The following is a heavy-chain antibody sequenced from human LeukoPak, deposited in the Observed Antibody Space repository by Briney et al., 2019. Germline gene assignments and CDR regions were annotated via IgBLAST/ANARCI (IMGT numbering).Heavy chain of an antibody. CDR1: GGTFSSYA. J-gene: IGHJ4*02. D-gene: IGHD3-22*01. V-gene: IGHV1-69*04. Sequence: SVKVSCKASGGTFSSYAISWVRQAPGQGLEWMGRIIPILGIANYAQKFQGRVTITADKSTSTAYMELSSLRCEDTAVYYCARDYYDSSGYYMIYFDYWGQGTLVTVSS. CDR3: ARDYYDSSGYYMIYFDY. CDR2: IIPILGIA.